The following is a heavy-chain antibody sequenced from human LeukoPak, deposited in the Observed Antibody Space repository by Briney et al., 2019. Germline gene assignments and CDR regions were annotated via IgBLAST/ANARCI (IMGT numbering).Heavy chain of an antibody. D-gene: IGHD3-10*01. J-gene: IGHJ4*02. V-gene: IGHV3-49*04. Sequence: GGSLRLSCAASGFTFSSYSMNWVRQAPGKGLEWVGFIRSKAYGGTTEYAASVKGRFTISRDDSKSIAYLQMNSLKTEDTAVYYCTRVGTMVRGVISVVPFDYWGQGTLVTVSS. CDR3: TRVGTMVRGVISVVPFDY. CDR1: GFTFSSYS. CDR2: IRSKAYGGTT.